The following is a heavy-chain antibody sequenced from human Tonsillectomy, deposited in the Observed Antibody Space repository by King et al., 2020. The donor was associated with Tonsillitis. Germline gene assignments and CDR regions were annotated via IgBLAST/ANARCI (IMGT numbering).Heavy chain of an antibody. J-gene: IGHJ3*01. Sequence: VQLVESGGGLVQPGGSLRLSCAASDFTFSEYWMTWIRQAPGEGLEWVANIKGDGSVKYYVDSVEGRFTISRDNAHSSLFLRMNSLRAEDTAIYYCVRDMNYRDRSTYYDVLDVWGPGTMVTVSS. CDR1: DFTFSEYW. CDR2: IKGDGSVK. D-gene: IGHD3-22*01. CDR3: VRDMNYRDRSTYYDVLDV. V-gene: IGHV3-7*01.